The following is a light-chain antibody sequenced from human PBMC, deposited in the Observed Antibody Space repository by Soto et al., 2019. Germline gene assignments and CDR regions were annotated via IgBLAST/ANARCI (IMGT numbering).Light chain of an antibody. V-gene: IGLV2-8*01. J-gene: IGLJ1*01. Sequence: QSSLTHPPSSSGSPGQSVTISCTGTKSDIGVYDFVSWYQHHPGKAPRLIIYEVVQRPSGVPDRFSGSKSGNTASLTVSGLQAADEADYFCKSYAGSNTYVFGSGTKVTGL. CDR1: KSDIGVYDF. CDR2: EVV. CDR3: KSYAGSNTYV.